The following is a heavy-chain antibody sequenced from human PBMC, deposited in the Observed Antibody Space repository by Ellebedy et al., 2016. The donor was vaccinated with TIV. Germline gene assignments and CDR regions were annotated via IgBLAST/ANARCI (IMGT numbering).Heavy chain of an antibody. V-gene: IGHV1-18*01. CDR1: GYTFTSYG. CDR2: ISAYNGNT. J-gene: IGHJ4*02. D-gene: IGHD5-12*01. CDR3: ARDRGSGYDWVY. Sequence: ASVKVSXXASGYTFTSYGISWVRQAPGQGREWMGWISAYNGNTNYAQKLQGRVTMTTDTSTSTAYMELRSLRADDTAVYYCARDRGSGYDWVYWGQGTLVTVSS.